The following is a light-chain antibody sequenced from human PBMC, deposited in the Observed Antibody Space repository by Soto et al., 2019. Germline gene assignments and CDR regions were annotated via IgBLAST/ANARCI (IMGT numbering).Light chain of an antibody. CDR3: QQRSTGIT. Sequence: EIVLTQSPATLSLSPGERATLSCRASQSVSSYLAWYQQKPGLAPRLLIYDASNRATGIPARFSGSGSGTDFTLTISSLEPEDFAVYYCQQRSTGITFGQGTRLEI. CDR1: QSVSSY. V-gene: IGKV3-11*01. CDR2: DAS. J-gene: IGKJ5*01.